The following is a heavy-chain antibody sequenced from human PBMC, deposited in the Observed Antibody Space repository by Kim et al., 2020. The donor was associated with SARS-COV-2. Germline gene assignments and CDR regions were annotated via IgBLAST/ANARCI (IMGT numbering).Heavy chain of an antibody. J-gene: IGHJ4*02. Sequence: GGSLRLSCAASGFTFSNAWMSWVRQAPGKGLEWVGRIKSKTDGGITDYAAPVKGRFTISRDDSKNTLYLQMNSLKTEDTAVYYCTTALGGFWGQGTLVTVSS. CDR1: GFTFSNAW. CDR2: IKSKTDGGIT. CDR3: TTALGGF. D-gene: IGHD3-16*01. V-gene: IGHV3-15*01.